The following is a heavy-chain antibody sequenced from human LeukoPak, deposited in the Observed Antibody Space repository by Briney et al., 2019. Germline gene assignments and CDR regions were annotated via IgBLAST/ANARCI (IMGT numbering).Heavy chain of an antibody. CDR1: GYTFTSYG. CDR2: ISAYKGNT. Sequence: ASVKVSCKASGYTFTSYGISWVRQAPGQGLEWMGWISAYKGNTNYAQKLQGRVTMTTDTSTSTAYMELRSLRSDDTAVYYCARDPCSGGSCYYPADAFDIWGQGTMVTVSS. D-gene: IGHD2-15*01. J-gene: IGHJ3*02. V-gene: IGHV1-18*01. CDR3: ARDPCSGGSCYYPADAFDI.